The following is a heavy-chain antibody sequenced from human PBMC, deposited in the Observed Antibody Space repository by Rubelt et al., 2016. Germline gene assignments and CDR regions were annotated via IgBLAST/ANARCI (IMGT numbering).Heavy chain of an antibody. V-gene: IGHV4-34*01. Sequence: GKGLEWIGEINHSGSTNYNPSLKSRVTISVDTSKNQFSLKLSSVTAADTAVYSCARSAAAEGWFDPGGQGTLVTVSS. J-gene: IGHJ5*02. D-gene: IGHD6-13*01. CDR2: INHSGST. CDR3: ARSAAAEGWFDP.